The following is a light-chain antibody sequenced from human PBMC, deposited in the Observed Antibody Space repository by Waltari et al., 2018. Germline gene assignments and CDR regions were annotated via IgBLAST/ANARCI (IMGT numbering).Light chain of an antibody. CDR2: GAS. J-gene: IGKJ3*01. V-gene: IGKV3-20*01. CDR1: QTVSSSY. CDR3: QLFGISPLFT. Sequence: EIVLTQSPGTLSLSPGERATLSCRASQTVSSSYLAWYQQRPGQAPRLILYGASSRATGIPGRFSGSGSGTDFTLTISRLEPEDFAVYYCQLFGISPLFTFGPGTKVDI.